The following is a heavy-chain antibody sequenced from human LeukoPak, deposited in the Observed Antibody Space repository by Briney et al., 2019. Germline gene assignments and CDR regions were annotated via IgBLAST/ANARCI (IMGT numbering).Heavy chain of an antibody. Sequence: SETLTLTCTVSGGSISSSRYYWGWIRQPPGKGLEWIGYIYYTTNTYYNPSLESRVTLSVDTSKNHCSLKVISVTAADTALYYCARTYSARHAFVPWGQGILVSVSS. CDR3: ARTYSARHAFVP. CDR1: GGSISSSRYY. D-gene: IGHD5-12*01. V-gene: IGHV4-39*02. J-gene: IGHJ5*02. CDR2: IYYTTNT.